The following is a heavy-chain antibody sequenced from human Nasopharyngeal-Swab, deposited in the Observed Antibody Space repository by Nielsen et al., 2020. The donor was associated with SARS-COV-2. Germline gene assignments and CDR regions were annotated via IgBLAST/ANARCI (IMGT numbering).Heavy chain of an antibody. CDR1: GFTFSSYA. V-gene: IGHV3-30-3*01. J-gene: IGHJ4*02. D-gene: IGHD3-10*01. Sequence: GGSLRLSCAASGFTFSSYAMHWVRQAPGKGLEWVAVISYDGSNKYYADSVKGRFTISRDNSKNTLYLQMNSLRAEDTAVYYCARDRITMVRGVYLDYWGQGTRVTVSS. CDR3: ARDRITMVRGVYLDY. CDR2: ISYDGSNK.